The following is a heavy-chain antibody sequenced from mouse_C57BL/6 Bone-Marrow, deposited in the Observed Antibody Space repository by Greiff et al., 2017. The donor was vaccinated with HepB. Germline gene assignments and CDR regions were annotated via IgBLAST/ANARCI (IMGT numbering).Heavy chain of an antibody. V-gene: IGHV1-4*01. J-gene: IGHJ1*03. CDR1: GYTFTSYT. CDR3: ARWGSTTVVATSRWYFDV. CDR2: INPSSGYT. Sequence: QVQLQQSGAELARPGASVKMSCKASGYTFTSYTMHWVKQRPGQGLEWIGYINPSSGYTKYNQKFKDKATLTADKSSSTAYMQLSSLTSEDSAVYYCARWGSTTVVATSRWYFDVWGTGTTVTVSS. D-gene: IGHD1-1*01.